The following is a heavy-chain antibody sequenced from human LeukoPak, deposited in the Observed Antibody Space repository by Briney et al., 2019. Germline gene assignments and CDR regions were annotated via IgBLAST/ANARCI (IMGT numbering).Heavy chain of an antibody. CDR2: ISSDSGTR. Sequence: GGSLRLSCGASGLTFSTYSMNWVRQAPGKGLEWVSYISSDSGTRYYADSVKGRFTISRDNSRNTLYLQMSSLRVEDTALYYCGKQFSSSWQFDPRGQGTLVTVSS. D-gene: IGHD6-13*01. J-gene: IGHJ5*02. CDR3: GKQFSSSWQFDP. CDR1: GLTFSTYS. V-gene: IGHV3-48*01.